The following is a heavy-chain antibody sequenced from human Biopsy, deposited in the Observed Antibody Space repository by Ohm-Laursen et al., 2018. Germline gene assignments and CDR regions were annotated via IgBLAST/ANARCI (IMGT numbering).Heavy chain of an antibody. CDR2: IFKDENT. D-gene: IGHD6-19*01. J-gene: IGHJ3*02. V-gene: IGHV4-38-2*02. CDR3: AKHGSGWTGDDAFHI. Sequence: SETLSLTCTVSGYSISSDYRWGWIRQAPGKTLEWLGNIFKDENTHYNPSLKSRITISVDTSKNQFSLKLTSVTAADTAVYYCAKHGSGWTGDDAFHIWGQGTMVTVSS. CDR1: GYSISSDYR.